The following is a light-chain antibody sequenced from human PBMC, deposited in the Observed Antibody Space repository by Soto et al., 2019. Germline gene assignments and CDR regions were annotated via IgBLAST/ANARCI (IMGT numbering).Light chain of an antibody. CDR2: RNN. V-gene: IGLV1-47*01. CDR1: SSNIGSNY. Sequence: QSVLTQPPSSSGTPGQSVTISCSGSSSNIGSNYVYWYQQLPGTAPKLLIYRNNQRPSGVPDRFSGSKSTTSASLAISGLRSEDEADYYCAAWDDSLSVHLVGGGTQLTVL. J-gene: IGLJ2*01. CDR3: AAWDDSLSVHL.